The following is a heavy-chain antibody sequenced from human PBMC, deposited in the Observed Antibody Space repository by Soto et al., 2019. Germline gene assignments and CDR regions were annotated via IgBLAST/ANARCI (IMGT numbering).Heavy chain of an antibody. CDR2: IYYSGST. J-gene: IGHJ4*02. CDR1: GGSISSGGYY. V-gene: IGHV4-31*03. CDR3: ARSAVYYDILTGPYYFDY. Sequence: PSETLSLTCTVSGGSISSGGYYWSWIRQHPGKGLEWIGYIYYSGSTYYNPSLKSRVTISVDTSKNQFSLKLSSVTAADTAVYYCARSAVYYDILTGPYYFDYWGQGTLVTVS. D-gene: IGHD3-9*01.